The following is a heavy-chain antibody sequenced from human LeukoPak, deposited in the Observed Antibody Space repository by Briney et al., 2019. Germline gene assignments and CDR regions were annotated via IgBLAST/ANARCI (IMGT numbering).Heavy chain of an antibody. J-gene: IGHJ4*02. CDR1: GYTFTGYY. D-gene: IGHD6-13*01. CDR3: ARGGSSSWYGGYFDY. V-gene: IGHV1-2*04. CDR2: INPNSGGT. Sequence: ASVKVSCKASGYTFTGYYMHWVRQAPGQGLEWMGWINPNSGGTNYAQKFQGWVTMTRDTSISTAYMELSRLRSDDTAVYYCARGGSSSWYGGYFDYWGQGTLVTVSS.